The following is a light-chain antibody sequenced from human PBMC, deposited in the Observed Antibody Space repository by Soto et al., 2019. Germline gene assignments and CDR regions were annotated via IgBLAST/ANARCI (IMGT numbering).Light chain of an antibody. CDR1: QSVLYSSNNENY. CDR3: QQYYDTPRT. V-gene: IGKV4-1*01. Sequence: DIVMTQSPDSLAVSLGERATINCKSSQSVLYSSNNENYLAWFQQKPGQPPKLLVYWSSTRESGVPDRFSGSGSGTDFTLTISSLQAEDVAVYYCQQYYDTPRTFGQGTKVEIK. CDR2: WSS. J-gene: IGKJ1*01.